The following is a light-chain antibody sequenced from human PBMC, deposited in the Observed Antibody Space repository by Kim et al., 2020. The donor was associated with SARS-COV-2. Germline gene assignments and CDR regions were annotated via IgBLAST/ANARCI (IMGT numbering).Light chain of an antibody. V-gene: IGKV1-17*01. CDR3: LQHRTYPIT. J-gene: IGKJ5*01. CDR2: GAS. Sequence: ASVGDRVTIPCRASQDIGNDLGWYQPNPGRAPKRLFYGASNLQSGVPSRFSGSGSETEFTLTINSLQPEDFATYFCLQHRTYPITFGQGTRLEIK. CDR1: QDIGND.